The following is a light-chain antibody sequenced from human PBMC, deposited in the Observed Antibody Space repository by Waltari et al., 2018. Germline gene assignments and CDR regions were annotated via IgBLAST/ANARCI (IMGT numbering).Light chain of an antibody. CDR1: QRISSW. J-gene: IGKJ1*01. V-gene: IGKV1-5*03. CDR2: KAS. Sequence: DIQMTQSPSTLSASVGDRVPITCRASQRISSWLAWYQQNPGKAPKLLIYKASSLESGVPSRFSGSGSGTEFTLTISSLQPDDFATYYCQQYSSYWTFGQGTKVESK. CDR3: QQYSSYWT.